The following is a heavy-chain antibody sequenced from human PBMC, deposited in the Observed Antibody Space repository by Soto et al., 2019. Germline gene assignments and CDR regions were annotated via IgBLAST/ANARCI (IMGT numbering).Heavy chain of an antibody. D-gene: IGHD2-2*01. CDR3: ARHVPAAGYYYGMDV. Sequence: QVQLVQSGAEVKKPGSSVKVSCKASGGPFSSYAISWGRQAPGQGLEGMGGIIPIFGTANYAQKFQGRVRITADESTSTAYMELSSLRSEDTAVYYCARHVPAAGYYYGMDVWGQGTTVTVSS. V-gene: IGHV1-69*12. J-gene: IGHJ6*02. CDR1: GGPFSSYA. CDR2: IIPIFGTA.